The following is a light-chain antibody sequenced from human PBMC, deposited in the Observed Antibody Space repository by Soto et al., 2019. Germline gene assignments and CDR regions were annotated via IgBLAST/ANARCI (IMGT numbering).Light chain of an antibody. Sequence: DLEMTRIASERSSSGAHRVNINCRASQSCRNWLAWYQQKAGKAPRLLIYDASTLQSGVPSRFSGSGSGTEFSLTSSSVQPDDFGTYYCQCYSSYPWTFGQGTKVDI. V-gene: IGKV1-5*01. J-gene: IGKJ1*01. CDR3: QCYSSYPWT. CDR2: DAS. CDR1: QSCRNW.